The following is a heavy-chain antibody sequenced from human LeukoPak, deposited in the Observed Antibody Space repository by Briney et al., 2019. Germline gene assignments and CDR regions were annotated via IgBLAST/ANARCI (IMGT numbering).Heavy chain of an antibody. CDR2: ISSSSSYI. D-gene: IGHD4-17*01. Sequence: PGGSLRLSCAASGFTFSSYSMNWVRQAPGKGLEWVSSISSSSSYIYYADSVKGRFTISRDNAKNSLYLQMNSLRAEDTAVYYCARDLYGDYVLDYWGQGTVVTVSS. J-gene: IGHJ4*02. CDR1: GFTFSSYS. V-gene: IGHV3-21*01. CDR3: ARDLYGDYVLDY.